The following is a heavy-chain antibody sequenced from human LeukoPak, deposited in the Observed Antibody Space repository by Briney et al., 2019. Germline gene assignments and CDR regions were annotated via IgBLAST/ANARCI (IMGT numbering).Heavy chain of an antibody. J-gene: IGHJ4*02. Sequence: PSETLSLTCAVYGGSFSGYYWSWIRQPPGKGLEWIGEINHSGSTNCNPSLKSRVTISVDTSKNQFSLKLSSVTAADTAVYYCARYCSGGSCYGTGSFDYWGQGTLVTVSS. D-gene: IGHD2-15*01. CDR1: GGSFSGYY. V-gene: IGHV4-34*01. CDR3: ARYCSGGSCYGTGSFDY. CDR2: INHSGST.